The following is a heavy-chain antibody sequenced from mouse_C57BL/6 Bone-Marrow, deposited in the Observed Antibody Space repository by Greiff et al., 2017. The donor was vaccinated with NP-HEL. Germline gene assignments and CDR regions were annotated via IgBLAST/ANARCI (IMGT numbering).Heavy chain of an antibody. CDR2: IDPENGDT. D-gene: IGHD2-10*02. CDR3: TRVWRDY. J-gene: IGHJ2*01. Sequence: VQLKESGAELVRPGASVKLSCTASGFNIKDDYMHWVKQRPEQGLEWIGWIDPENGDTEYASKFQGKATITADTSSNTAYLQLSSLTSEDTAVYYCTRVWRDYWGQGTTLTVSS. V-gene: IGHV14-4*01. CDR1: GFNIKDDY.